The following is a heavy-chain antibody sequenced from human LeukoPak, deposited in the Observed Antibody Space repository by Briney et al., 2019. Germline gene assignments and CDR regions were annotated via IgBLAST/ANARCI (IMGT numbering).Heavy chain of an antibody. V-gene: IGHV7-4-1*02. D-gene: IGHD2-21*02. J-gene: IGHJ4*02. CDR2: INTNTGNP. CDR1: GYTFTSYA. Sequence: ASVKVSCKASGYTFTSYAMNLVRQAPGQGLEWMGWINTNTGNPTYSQGFTGRFVFALDTSVSTAYLQISSLKAEDTAVYYCARRSYCGGDCYPPDYWGQGTLVTVSS. CDR3: ARRSYCGGDCYPPDY.